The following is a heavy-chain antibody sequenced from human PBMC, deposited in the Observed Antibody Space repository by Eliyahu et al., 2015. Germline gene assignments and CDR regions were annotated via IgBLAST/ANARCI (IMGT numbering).Heavy chain of an antibody. Sequence: EVQLVESGGGLVKPGGSLRLSCAASGFTXNDAWMTWVRQAPGKGLEWVGRIKSKTDGGTTDYAAPVKGRFTISRDDSKNTLYLQMNSLSTEDTAVYYCSTWGPYTGSGPYYFNYWGQGTLVTVSS. CDR3: STWGPYTGSGPYYFNY. CDR1: GFTXNDAW. D-gene: IGHD3-10*01. V-gene: IGHV3-15*01. CDR2: IKSKTDGGTT. J-gene: IGHJ4*02.